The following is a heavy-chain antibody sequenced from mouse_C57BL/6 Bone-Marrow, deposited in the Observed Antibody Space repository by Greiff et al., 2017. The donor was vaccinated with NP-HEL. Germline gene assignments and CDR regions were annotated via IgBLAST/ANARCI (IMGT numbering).Heavy chain of an antibody. CDR1: GYTFTSYW. CDR3: ARYYYGSTDY. D-gene: IGHD1-1*01. Sequence: QVQLQQPGAELVRPGTSVKLSCKASGYTFTSYWMHWVKQRPGQGLEWIGVIDPSDSYTNYNQKFKGKATLTVDTSSSTAYMQLSSLTSEGSAVYYCARYYYGSTDYWGQGTTLTVSS. J-gene: IGHJ2*01. V-gene: IGHV1-59*01. CDR2: IDPSDSYT.